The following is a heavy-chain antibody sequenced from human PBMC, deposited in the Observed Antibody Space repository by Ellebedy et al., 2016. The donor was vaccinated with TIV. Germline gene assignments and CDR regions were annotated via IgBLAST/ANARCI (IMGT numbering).Heavy chain of an antibody. CDR2: IYSDGST. CDR1: GFTVSNNY. J-gene: IGHJ4*02. D-gene: IGHD5-12*01. CDR3: ASGPTS. V-gene: IGHV3-53*01. Sequence: GGSLRLXCAASGFTVSNNYMSWVRQLPGKGLEWVSVIYSDGSTYYADSVKGRFTISRDNSKNTLFLQMNSLRAEDTSVYYCASGPTSWGQGTLVTVSS.